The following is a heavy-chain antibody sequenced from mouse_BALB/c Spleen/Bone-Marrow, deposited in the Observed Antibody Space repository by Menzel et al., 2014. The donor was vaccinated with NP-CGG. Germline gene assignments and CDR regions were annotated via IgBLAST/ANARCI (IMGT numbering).Heavy chain of an antibody. V-gene: IGHV14-3*02. J-gene: IGHJ3*01. CDR1: GFNIKDTY. CDR2: TDSANGNT. D-gene: IGHD1-1*01. Sequence: EVQGVESGAELVKPGASVKLSCTASGFNIKDTYMHWVKQRPEQGLEWIGRTDSANGNTKYDPKFQGKATITADTSSNTAYLQLSSLTSEDTAVYYCASYYYGSSSFAYWGQGTMVTVSA. CDR3: ASYYYGSSSFAY.